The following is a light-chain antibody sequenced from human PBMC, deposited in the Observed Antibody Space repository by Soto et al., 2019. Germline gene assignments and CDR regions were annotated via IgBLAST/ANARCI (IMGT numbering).Light chain of an antibody. Sequence: DIQMTQSPPSLSASVGDRVTITCRASQSIRTYLNWYQQKPGKAPKLLIYAASSLQSGVPSRFSGSGSGTDFTLTISSLQPEDFATYYCQQSYSTSITFGQGTRLEIK. J-gene: IGKJ5*01. V-gene: IGKV1-39*01. CDR2: AAS. CDR3: QQSYSTSIT. CDR1: QSIRTY.